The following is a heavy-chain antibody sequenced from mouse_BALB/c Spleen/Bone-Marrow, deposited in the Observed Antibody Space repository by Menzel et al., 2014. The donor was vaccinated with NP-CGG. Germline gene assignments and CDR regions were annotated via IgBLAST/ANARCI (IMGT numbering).Heavy chain of an antibody. Sequence: VQLLQPGTGLVKPAQTVPLTCIVTGISITTGNYRWSWIRQFPGNKLEWIVYIYYSGTITYNPSLTRRTTITRDDSENQVFLEMNSLTAEDTATYYCSRSGSFFDYWGQGTTLTVSS. V-gene: IGHV3-5*02. CDR2: IYYSGTI. CDR3: SRSGSFFDY. CDR1: GISITTGNYR. J-gene: IGHJ2*01. D-gene: IGHD1-1*02.